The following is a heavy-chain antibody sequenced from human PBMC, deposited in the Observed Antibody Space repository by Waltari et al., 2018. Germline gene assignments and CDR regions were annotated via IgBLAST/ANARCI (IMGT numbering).Heavy chain of an antibody. J-gene: IGHJ3*02. D-gene: IGHD1-26*01. Sequence: QVQLQESGPGLVKPSETLSLTCTVSGGSISSYYWSWIRQPPGKGLEWIGYIYYSGSTNYNPSLKSRVTISVDTSKNQCSLKLSSVTAADTAVYYCATSEILPAAFDIWGQGTMVTVSS. CDR2: IYYSGST. CDR1: GGSISSYY. CDR3: ATSEILPAAFDI. V-gene: IGHV4-59*01.